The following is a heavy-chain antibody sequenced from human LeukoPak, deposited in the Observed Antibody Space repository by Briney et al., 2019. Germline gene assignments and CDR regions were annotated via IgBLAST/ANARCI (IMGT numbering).Heavy chain of an antibody. V-gene: IGHV3-23*01. CDR1: GFTFSSYA. CDR2: ISGSGGST. J-gene: IGHJ3*02. CDR3: AKEYCSSTSCYRAFDI. Sequence: PGGSLRLSCAASGFTFSSYAMSWVRQAPGKGLEWVSAISGSGGSTYYADSVKGRFTISRDNSKNTLYLQMNSLRAEDTAVYYCAKEYCSSTSCYRAFDIWGQGTMVTVSS. D-gene: IGHD2-2*01.